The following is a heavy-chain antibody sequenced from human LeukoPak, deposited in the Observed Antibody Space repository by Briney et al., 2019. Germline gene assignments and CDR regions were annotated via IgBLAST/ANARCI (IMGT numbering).Heavy chain of an antibody. V-gene: IGHV4-34*01. CDR3: ARGGGGYNYRN. CDR2: INHSGSI. Sequence: SETLSLTCAVYGGSFSGYYWSWIRQPPGKGLEWIGEINHSGSISYNPSLKSRVTISVDTSKNQFSLKLSSVTAADTAVYYCARGGGGYNYRNWGQGTLVTVSS. D-gene: IGHD5-24*01. CDR1: GGSFSGYY. J-gene: IGHJ4*02.